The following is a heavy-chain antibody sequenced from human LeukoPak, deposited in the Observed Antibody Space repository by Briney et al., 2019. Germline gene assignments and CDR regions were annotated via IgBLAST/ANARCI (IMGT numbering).Heavy chain of an antibody. CDR2: IVVGSCNT. J-gene: IGHJ4*02. Sequence: SVKVSCKASGFTFTSSAMQWVRQARGQRLEWIGWIVVGSCNTNYAQKFQERVTITRDMSTSTAYMELSSLRSEDTAVYYCAADLQEYSSSPNAFDYWGQGTLVTVSS. V-gene: IGHV1-58*02. D-gene: IGHD6-6*01. CDR1: GFTFTSSA. CDR3: AADLQEYSSSPNAFDY.